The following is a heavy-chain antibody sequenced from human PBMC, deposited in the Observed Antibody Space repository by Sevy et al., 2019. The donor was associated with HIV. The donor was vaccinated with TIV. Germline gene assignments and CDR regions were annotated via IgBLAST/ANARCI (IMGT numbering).Heavy chain of an antibody. CDR3: AREGLRYYYDSSGYYPSQPNDAFDI. D-gene: IGHD3-22*01. V-gene: IGHV3-48*02. CDR2: ISSSSSTI. J-gene: IGHJ3*02. Sequence: GGSLRLSCAASGFTFSSYSMNWVRQAPGKGLEWVSYISSSSSTIYYADSVKGRFTITRDNAKNSLYLQMNSLRDEDTAVYYCAREGLRYYYDSSGYYPSQPNDAFDIWGQGTMVTVSS. CDR1: GFTFSSYS.